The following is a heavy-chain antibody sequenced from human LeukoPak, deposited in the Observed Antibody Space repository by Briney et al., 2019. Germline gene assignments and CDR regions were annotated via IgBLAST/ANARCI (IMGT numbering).Heavy chain of an antibody. Sequence: GGSRSLSLEASGFTFISYWMSWVRQAPGKGLKWVANINQDGSEKYYVDSVKGRFTISRDNAKKSLYLQMDSLRAEDTAVYYCATHGYSELRYFDWSTNEWGQGTLVTVSS. CDR2: INQDGSEK. CDR3: ATHGYSELRYFDWSTNE. D-gene: IGHD3-9*01. V-gene: IGHV3-7*01. J-gene: IGHJ4*02. CDR1: GFTFISYW.